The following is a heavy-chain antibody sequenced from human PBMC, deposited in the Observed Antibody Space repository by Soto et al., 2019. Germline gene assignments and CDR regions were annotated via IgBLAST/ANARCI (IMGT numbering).Heavy chain of an antibody. CDR1: AGTFSSYA. V-gene: IGHV1-69*13. CDR3: ARSIASRQSYYYYGMDV. CDR2: INPIFSTA. J-gene: IGHJ6*02. Sequence: SVYFSCKDSAGTFSSYAISWVRQPPGQGLGLMVAINPIFSTAIYAQKFPGRVTIPADESTSTAYMELGSLRSEDTAVYYCARSIASRQSYYYYGMDVWGQGTTVTVSS. D-gene: IGHD6-6*01.